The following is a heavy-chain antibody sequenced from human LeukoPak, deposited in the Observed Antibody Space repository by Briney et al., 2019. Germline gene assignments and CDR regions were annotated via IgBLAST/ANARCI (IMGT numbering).Heavy chain of an antibody. CDR1: GFSISSGRY. CDR2: VFHSGST. D-gene: IGHD2-2*01. CDR3: ARSLSTAGIDY. V-gene: IGHV4-38-2*02. J-gene: IGHJ4*02. Sequence: SETLSLTCTVSGFSISSGRYWGWVRQPPGKGLEWIGSVFHSGSTYYNPFLKSRVTISVDTSKNQFSLNLRSVTAADTAMYFCARSLSTAGIDYWGQGTLVTVSS.